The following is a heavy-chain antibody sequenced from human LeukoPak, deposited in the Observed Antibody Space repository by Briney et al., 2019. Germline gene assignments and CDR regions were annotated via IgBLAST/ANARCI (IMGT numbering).Heavy chain of an antibody. Sequence: SETLSLTCTVSGGSISSYYRSWIRQPPGKGLEWVGYIYYSGGTNYNPSLKSRVTISVDTSKNQFSLKLSSVTAADTAVYYCARAGPDSSGYYFSLDYWGQGTLVTVSS. CDR1: GGSISSYY. CDR3: ARAGPDSSGYYFSLDY. V-gene: IGHV4-59*01. CDR2: IYYSGGT. J-gene: IGHJ4*02. D-gene: IGHD3-22*01.